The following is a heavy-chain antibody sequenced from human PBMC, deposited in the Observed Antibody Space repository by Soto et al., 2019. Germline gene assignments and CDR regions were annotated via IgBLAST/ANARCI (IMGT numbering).Heavy chain of an antibody. CDR1: GYLVINFY. V-gene: IGHV1-46*01. Sequence: ASVKVSCKASGYLVINFYMHWLRQAPGQGLEWMGIIDPKGGTTNYAQKFRGRITMTRDTSTSTVYMALSSLRSEDTAVYYCARDLGPEDHIAADYFHYGLDVWGQGTTVTVS. D-gene: IGHD6-13*01. CDR2: IDPKGGTT. J-gene: IGHJ6*02. CDR3: ARDLGPEDHIAADYFHYGLDV.